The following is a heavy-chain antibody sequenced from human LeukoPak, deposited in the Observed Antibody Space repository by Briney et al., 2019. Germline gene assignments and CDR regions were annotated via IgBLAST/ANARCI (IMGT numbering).Heavy chain of an antibody. D-gene: IGHD5-18*01. Sequence: GGSLRLSCAASGFTFNNYAMTWVRQAPGMGLEWVSVINGGSGNSYYADSVKGRFTVSRDNSKNTLYLQMNSLRDEDTAVYYCAKGQGYNYGDSIDYWGQGTLVTVSS. V-gene: IGHV3-23*01. J-gene: IGHJ4*02. CDR2: INGGSGNS. CDR1: GFTFNNYA. CDR3: AKGQGYNYGDSIDY.